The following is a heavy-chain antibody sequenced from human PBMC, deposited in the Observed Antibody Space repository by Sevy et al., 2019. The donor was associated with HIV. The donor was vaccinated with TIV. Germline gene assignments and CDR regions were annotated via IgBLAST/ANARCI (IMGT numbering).Heavy chain of an antibody. Sequence: GGYLRLSCAGSGFIFSTYAMTWVRQAPGKGLEWVSSIGGSGGSTYYADSVKGRFTISRDNSNNMIDLEMNSLRSVDTAVYYCAKENRDGFQWGQGTLVTVSS. J-gene: IGHJ4*02. CDR3: AKENRDGFQ. D-gene: IGHD2-2*03. CDR2: IGGSGGST. V-gene: IGHV3-23*01. CDR1: GFIFSTYA.